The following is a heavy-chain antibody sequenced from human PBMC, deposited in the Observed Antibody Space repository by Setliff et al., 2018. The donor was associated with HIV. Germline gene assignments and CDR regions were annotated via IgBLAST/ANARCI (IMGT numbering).Heavy chain of an antibody. CDR2: IYHSGST. Sequence: TLSLTCAVSHYAVNSEYYWAWIRQPPGKGLETPGRDLEWIGHIYHSGSTYYNPSLRSRVTMSIDTSKNQFSLKLNSVTAADTAVYYCARVRLHFGADILRFDPWGQGLLVTVSS. D-gene: IGHD3-10*01. CDR1: HYAVNSEYY. CDR3: ARVRLHFGADILRFDP. J-gene: IGHJ5*02. V-gene: IGHV4-38-2*01.